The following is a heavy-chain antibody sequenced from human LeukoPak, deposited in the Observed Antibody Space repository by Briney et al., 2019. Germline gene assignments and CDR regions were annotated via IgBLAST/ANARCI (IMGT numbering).Heavy chain of an antibody. CDR3: AKDRYPRLRLGELSFDY. V-gene: IGHV3-9*01. CDR2: ISWNSGSI. J-gene: IGHJ4*02. D-gene: IGHD3-16*02. Sequence: GGSLRLSCAASGFTFDDYAMHWVRQAPGKGLEWGSGISWNSGSIGYADSVKGRFTISRDKAKNSLYLQMNSLRAEDTALYYCAKDRYPRLRLGELSFDYWGQGTLVTVSS. CDR1: GFTFDDYA.